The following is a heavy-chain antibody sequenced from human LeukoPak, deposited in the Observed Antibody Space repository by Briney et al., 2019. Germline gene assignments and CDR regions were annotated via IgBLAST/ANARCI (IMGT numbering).Heavy chain of an antibody. D-gene: IGHD3-22*01. Sequence: PSETLSLTCTVSGASISSSYCTWIRQPAGEGLEWIGRISTGGSTTYNPSFKSRVTMSLDTSKNQFSLNLTSVTAAATAVYYCARDQTYYVSSGYYYVTYFQHWGQGILVTVSS. V-gene: IGHV4-4*07. CDR2: ISTGGST. CDR3: ARDQTYYVSSGYYYVTYFQH. CDR1: GASISSSY. J-gene: IGHJ1*01.